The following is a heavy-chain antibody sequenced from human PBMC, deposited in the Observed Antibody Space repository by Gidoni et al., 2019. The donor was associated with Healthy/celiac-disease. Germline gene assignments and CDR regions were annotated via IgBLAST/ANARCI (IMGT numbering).Heavy chain of an antibody. D-gene: IGHD3-22*01. V-gene: IGHV1-18*01. J-gene: IGHJ6*02. CDR1: GYTFTSYG. CDR2: ISAYNGNT. Sequence: QVQLVQSGAEVKKPGASVKVSCKASGYTFTSYGISWVRQAPGQGLEWMGWISAYNGNTNYAQKLQGRVTMTTDTSTSTAYMELRSLRSDDTAVYYCAREISFHSYSYYDRVFGDPHYYYYGMDVWGQGTTVTVSS. CDR3: AREISFHSYSYYDRVFGDPHYYYYGMDV.